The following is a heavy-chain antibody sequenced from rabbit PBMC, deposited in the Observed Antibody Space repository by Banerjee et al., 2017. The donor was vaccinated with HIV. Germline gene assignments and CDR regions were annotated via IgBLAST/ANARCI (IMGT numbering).Heavy chain of an antibody. V-gene: IGHV1S40*01. CDR3: ARDDIYDGAGFALNL. CDR2: IYAGSTSRT. Sequence: QSLEESGGDLVKPGASLTLTCTASGFSFSSRYWICWVRQAPGKGLEWIACIYAGSTSRTYYATWAKGRFILSKTSSTTVTLQMTSLTAADTATYFCARDDIYDGAGFALNLWGPGTLVTVS. D-gene: IGHD3-1*01. J-gene: IGHJ4*01. CDR1: GFSFSSRYW.